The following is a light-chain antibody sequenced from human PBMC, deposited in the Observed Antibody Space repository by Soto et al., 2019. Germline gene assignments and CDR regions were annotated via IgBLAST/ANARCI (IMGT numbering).Light chain of an antibody. CDR2: GAS. Sequence: GLSKCPGTLSLSPGERATLSCRASQSVSSSYLAWYQQKPGQAPRLLIYGASSRATGIPDRFSGSGSGTDFTLTISSLEPEDFAVYFCQHRSSLPLPFGGGSMV. J-gene: IGKJ4*01. CDR1: QSVSSSY. V-gene: IGKV3D-20*02. CDR3: QHRSSLPLP.